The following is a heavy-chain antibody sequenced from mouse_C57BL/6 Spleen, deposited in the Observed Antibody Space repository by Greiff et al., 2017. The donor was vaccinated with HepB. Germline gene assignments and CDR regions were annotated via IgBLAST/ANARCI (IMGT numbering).Heavy chain of an antibody. CDR3: ARSRGDYDYDGRPWFAY. J-gene: IGHJ3*01. CDR2: IHPNSGST. V-gene: IGHV1-64*01. D-gene: IGHD2-4*01. Sequence: QVQLQQPGAELVKPGASVKLSCKASGYTFTSYWMHWVKQRPGQGLEWIGMIHPNSGSTNYNEKFKSKATLTVDKSSSTAYMQLSSLTSEYSAVYYCARSRGDYDYDGRPWFAYWGQGTLVTVSA. CDR1: GYTFTSYW.